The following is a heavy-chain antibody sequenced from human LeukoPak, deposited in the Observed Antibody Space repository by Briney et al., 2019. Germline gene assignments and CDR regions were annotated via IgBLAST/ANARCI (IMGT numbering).Heavy chain of an antibody. D-gene: IGHD3-22*01. CDR3: ARVDYSDSSTYPGNWYFDL. V-gene: IGHV4-38-2*01. J-gene: IGHJ2*01. CDR2: IYHTGNT. Sequence: SETLSLTCAVSGYSISSDYYWGCIRKPPGTGLEWIGSIYHTGNTYYRPSLKSRITMSVDTSKNQFSLKLRSVTAADTAVYYCARVDYSDSSTYPGNWYFDLWGRGTLVTVSS. CDR1: GYSISSDYY.